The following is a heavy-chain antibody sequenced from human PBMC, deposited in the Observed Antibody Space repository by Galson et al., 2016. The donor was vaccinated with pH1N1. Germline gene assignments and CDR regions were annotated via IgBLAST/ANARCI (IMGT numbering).Heavy chain of an antibody. J-gene: IGHJ5*02. V-gene: IGHV4-4*02. CDR3: ARDGGDYGGAGQYKYFDT. D-gene: IGHD4-23*01. Sequence: SETLSLTCAVSGGSISSRNWWSWVRRPPGQGLEWIGEIYHIGGTNYNPSLQSRVTISLDKSKNHLSLNLASVTAADTAVYYCARDGGDYGGAGQYKYFDTWGQGTLVTVSS. CDR2: IYHIGGT. CDR1: GGSISSRNW.